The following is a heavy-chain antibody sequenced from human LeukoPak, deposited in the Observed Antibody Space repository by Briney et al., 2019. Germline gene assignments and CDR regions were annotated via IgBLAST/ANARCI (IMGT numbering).Heavy chain of an antibody. V-gene: IGHV4-4*02. CDR3: ARRDYYYDSSGSFAP. CDR1: GGSISSSNW. CDR2: IYHSGST. Sequence: PSETLSLTCTVSGGSISSSNWWSWVRQPPGKGLEWIGEIYHSGSTNYNPSLKSRVTISVDKSKNQFSLKLSSVAAADTAVYYCARRDYYYDSSGSFAPWGQGTLVTVSS. J-gene: IGHJ5*02. D-gene: IGHD3-22*01.